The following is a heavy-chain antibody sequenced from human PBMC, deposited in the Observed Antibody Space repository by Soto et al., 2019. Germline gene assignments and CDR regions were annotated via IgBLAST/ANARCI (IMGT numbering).Heavy chain of an antibody. Sequence: QVQLVQSGAEVRKPGSSVKVSCKASGGTFSNSAITWVRQAPGQGLGWVGGIIPIFGSTNYAQKFQGRVTITADESTSTAYMELSRLTSEDTAVYYCARDGDLRSDFWSGPLGGGWFDPWGQGTLVTVSS. CDR2: IIPIFGST. D-gene: IGHD3-3*01. J-gene: IGHJ5*02. V-gene: IGHV1-69*12. CDR1: GGTFSNSA. CDR3: ARDGDLRSDFWSGPLGGGWFDP.